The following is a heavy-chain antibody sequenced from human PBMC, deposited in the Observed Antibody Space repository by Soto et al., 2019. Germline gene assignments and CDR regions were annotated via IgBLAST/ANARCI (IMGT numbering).Heavy chain of an antibody. V-gene: IGHV1-8*01. CDR2: MNPGSGDT. CDR3: ARMATFGSLNWFDP. D-gene: IGHD3-16*01. J-gene: IGHJ5*02. CDR1: GYSFTNND. Sequence: ASVKVSCKASGYSFTNNDVTWVRQATGQGLEWMGWMNPGSGDTGYAQKFQGRVTMARDISIATAYMELSSLRSDDTAIYYCARMATFGSLNWFDPWGQGTLVTVSS.